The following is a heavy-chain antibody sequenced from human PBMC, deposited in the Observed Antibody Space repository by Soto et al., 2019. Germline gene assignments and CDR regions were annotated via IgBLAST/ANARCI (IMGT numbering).Heavy chain of an antibody. J-gene: IGHJ4*02. CDR1: GFSLSTSGMC. CDR3: ARSYSSSPARPVDYFDY. V-gene: IGHV2-70*01. D-gene: IGHD6-6*01. Sequence: ASGPTLVNPTQTLTLTCTFSGFSLSTSGMCVSWIRQPPGKALEWLALIDWDDDKYYSTSLKTRLTISKDTSKNQVVLTMTNMDPVDTATYYCARSYSSSPARPVDYFDYWGQGTLVTVSS. CDR2: IDWDDDK.